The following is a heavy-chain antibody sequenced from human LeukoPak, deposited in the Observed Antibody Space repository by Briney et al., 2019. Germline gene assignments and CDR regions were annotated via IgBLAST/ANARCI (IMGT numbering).Heavy chain of an antibody. J-gene: IGHJ6*03. CDR3: ARQASDYYYYYVDV. CDR1: GTSISSIAYY. Sequence: PSETLSLTCTVSGTSISSIAYYWGWIRQVPGKGLEWIGSIYYSGTACYNPSLESRLTIYDETHRSRSSLMLASVAPADAVLCDCARQASDYYYYYVDVWGEGTTVIVAS. V-gene: IGHV4-39*01. CDR2: IYYSGTA.